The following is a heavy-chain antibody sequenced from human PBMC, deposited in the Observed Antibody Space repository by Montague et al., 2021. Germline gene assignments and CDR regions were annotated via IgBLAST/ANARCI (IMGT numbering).Heavy chain of an antibody. CDR3: AKRANFVLGTAYKGFDY. V-gene: IGHV4-59*08. J-gene: IGHJ4*02. CDR2: MYYGGTT. CDR1: GGSIIHAH. Sequence: SETLSLTCTVSGGSIIHAHWSWIRQPPGKGLEWLGYMYYGGTTSNNPSLKSRVTMSIDTSTNQFSLKLSFVTAADAAVYYCAKRANFVLGTAYKGFDYWGQGTLVTVSS. D-gene: IGHD2-21*02.